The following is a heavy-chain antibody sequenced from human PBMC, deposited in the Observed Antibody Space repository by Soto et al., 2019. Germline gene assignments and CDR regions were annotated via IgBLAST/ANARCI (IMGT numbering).Heavy chain of an antibody. Sequence: GGSLRLSCAASGFTFSNAWMNWVRQAPGKGLEWVGRIKSKTDGGTTDYAGPVKGRFTISRDDSKNTLYLQMNSLKTEDTAVYYCTTYIRHYDILTGYYRSAFDIWGQGTMVTVSS. CDR1: GFTFSNAW. CDR3: TTYIRHYDILTGYYRSAFDI. J-gene: IGHJ3*02. CDR2: IKSKTDGGTT. D-gene: IGHD3-9*01. V-gene: IGHV3-15*07.